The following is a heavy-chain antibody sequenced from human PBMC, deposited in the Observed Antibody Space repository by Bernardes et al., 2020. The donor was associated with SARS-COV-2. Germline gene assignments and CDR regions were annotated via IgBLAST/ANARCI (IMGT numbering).Heavy chain of an antibody. V-gene: IGHV3-49*04. CDR2: IRSKPYGGTT. CDR1: GFTFANYA. D-gene: IGHD1-26*01. Sequence: LRLSCATSGFTFANYAMTWVRQAPGKGLEWVGVIRSKPYGGTTEYAASVKGRFIISRDDSKSFVYLQMNSLKIEDTAVYFCAGSFYAFYLDYWGQGTPVTVSS. CDR3: AGSFYAFYLDY. J-gene: IGHJ4*02.